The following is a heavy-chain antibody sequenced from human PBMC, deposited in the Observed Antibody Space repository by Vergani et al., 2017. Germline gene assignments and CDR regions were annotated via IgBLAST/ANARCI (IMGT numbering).Heavy chain of an antibody. Sequence: QVQLQESGPGLVKPSETLTLTCDVSDSSIMTNPYWGWFRQSPGKGLEWIGCIHHSGDTHYKASLKSRVSISIVSSSKFSLSLTSVTVADTAIYDCARHRGSGGFFPSSYFYGMDVWGHGITVTVS. CDR2: IHHSGDT. J-gene: IGHJ6*02. CDR3: ARHRGSGGFFPSSYFYGMDV. D-gene: IGHD3-10*01. V-gene: IGHV4-38-2*01. CDR1: DSSIMTNPY.